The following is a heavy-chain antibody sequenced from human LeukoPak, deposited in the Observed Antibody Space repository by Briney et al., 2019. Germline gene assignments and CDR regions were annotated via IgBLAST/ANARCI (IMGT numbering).Heavy chain of an antibody. V-gene: IGHV4-4*02. CDR1: GGSISSSNW. CDR2: IYHSGST. Sequence: PSETLSLTCAVSGGSISSSNWWSWVRQPPGKGLEWIGEIYHSGSTNYNPSLKSRVTISVDKSKNQFSLKLSSVTAADTAVYYCARGLLEWLFSFDHWGQGTLVTVSS. D-gene: IGHD3-3*01. J-gene: IGHJ4*02. CDR3: ARGLLEWLFSFDH.